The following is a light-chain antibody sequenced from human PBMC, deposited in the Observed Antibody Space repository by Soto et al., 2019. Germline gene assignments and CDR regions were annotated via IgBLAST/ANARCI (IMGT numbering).Light chain of an antibody. J-gene: IGKJ4*01. CDR1: QSVRNN. Sequence: EIVMTQSPATLSVSPGERATLSCRASQSVRNNLAWYQQKPGQAPRLLIYFASTRATGIPARFSGSGSGAEFTLTISSLQSEDFAVYYCQQYNEWPLTFGGGTKVETK. CDR2: FAS. CDR3: QQYNEWPLT. V-gene: IGKV3-15*01.